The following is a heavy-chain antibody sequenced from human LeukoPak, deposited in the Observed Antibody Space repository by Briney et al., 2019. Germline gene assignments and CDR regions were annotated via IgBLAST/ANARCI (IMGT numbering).Heavy chain of an antibody. Sequence: SETLSLTCSVSGGSISYYYWSWIRQLPGKGLEWIGDIFTSGITSYSPSLKSRVTMSVDTSTNQFSLNLNSVTAADTAVYYCARRIEHWFDPWGQGTLVTVSS. CDR2: IFTSGIT. CDR1: GGSISYYY. V-gene: IGHV4-4*09. J-gene: IGHJ5*02. CDR3: ARRIEHWFDP.